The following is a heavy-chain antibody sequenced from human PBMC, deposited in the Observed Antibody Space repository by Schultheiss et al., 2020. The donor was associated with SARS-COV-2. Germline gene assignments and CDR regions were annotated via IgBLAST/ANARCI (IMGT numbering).Heavy chain of an antibody. CDR1: GFTFSDFY. J-gene: IGHJ4*02. CDR2: ISSSGSTI. D-gene: IGHD6-13*01. Sequence: GGSLRLSCAASGFTFSDFYMSWVRQAPGKGLEWVSYISSSGSTIYYADSVKGRFTISRDNSKNTLYLQMNSLRAEDTAVYYCARDKQLVQGLIDYWGQGTLVTVSS. V-gene: IGHV3-11*01. CDR3: ARDKQLVQGLIDY.